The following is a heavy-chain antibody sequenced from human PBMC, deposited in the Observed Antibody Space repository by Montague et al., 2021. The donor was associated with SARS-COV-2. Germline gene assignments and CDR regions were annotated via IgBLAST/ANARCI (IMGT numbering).Heavy chain of an antibody. V-gene: IGHV4-34*01. D-gene: IGHD4-23*01. CDR3: ARWDPQTLTLIGLRGKSASDY. J-gene: IGHJ4*02. Sequence: SETLSLTYAVYGGSFSDYYWTWIRQSPGKGLEWIAEINHSGTTNYNFNPSLRSRVTISVDTSKSQFSLKLSSVTAADTGVYYCARWDPQTLTLIGLRGKSASDYWGQGTLVTASS. CDR1: GGSFSDYY. CDR2: INHSGTT.